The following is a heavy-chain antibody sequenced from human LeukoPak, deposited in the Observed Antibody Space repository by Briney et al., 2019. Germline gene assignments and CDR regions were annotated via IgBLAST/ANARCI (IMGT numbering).Heavy chain of an antibody. V-gene: IGHV1-69*06. D-gene: IGHD6-13*01. CDR2: IIPIFGTA. CDR1: GGTFSSYA. CDR3: ARAADSSSYEIGVNWFDP. J-gene: IGHJ5*02. Sequence: SVKVSCKASGGTFSSYAISWVRQALGQGLEWMGGIIPIFGTANYAQKFQGRVTITADKSTSTAYMELSSLRSEDTAVYYCARAADSSSYEIGVNWFDPWGQGTLVTVSS.